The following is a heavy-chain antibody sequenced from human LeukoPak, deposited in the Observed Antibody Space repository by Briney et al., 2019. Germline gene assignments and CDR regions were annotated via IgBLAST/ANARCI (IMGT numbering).Heavy chain of an antibody. CDR2: IYGGVNT. V-gene: IGHV3-66*01. D-gene: IGHD1-1*01. CDR3: AKSPKTGFLFDY. CDR1: GGSISSGGYY. Sequence: ETLSLTCTVSGGSISSGGYYWSWVRQAPGKGLEWVSVIYGGVNTVYADSVQGRFTISRDNSKNTLYLQMSSLRAEDTAVYYCAKSPKTGFLFDYWGKGTLVTVSS. J-gene: IGHJ4*02.